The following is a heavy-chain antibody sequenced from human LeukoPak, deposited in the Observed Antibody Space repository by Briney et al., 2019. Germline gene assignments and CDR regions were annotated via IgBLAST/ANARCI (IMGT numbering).Heavy chain of an antibody. V-gene: IGHV4-34*01. J-gene: IGHJ4*02. D-gene: IGHD2/OR15-2a*01. CDR3: ARLSLADSYCDY. Sequence: SETLSLTCAVYGGSFSGYYWSWIRQPPGKGLEWIGEINHSGSTNYNPSLKSQVTISVDTSKNQFSLKLSSVTAADTAVYYCARLSLADSYCDYWGQGTLVTVSS. CDR1: GGSFSGYY. CDR2: INHSGST.